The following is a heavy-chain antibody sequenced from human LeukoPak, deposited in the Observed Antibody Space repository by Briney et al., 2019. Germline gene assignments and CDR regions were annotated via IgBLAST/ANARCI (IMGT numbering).Heavy chain of an antibody. CDR2: IYTSGTS. CDR1: GGSISGCY. Sequence: SETLSLTCTVSGGSISGCYWSWIRQPAGKGLEWIGRIYTSGTSNYNPSLKSRVTTSVDTSKNQFSVKLSSVTAADTAAYYCARGDFWSGFYNYWGQGTLVTVSS. CDR3: ARGDFWSGFYNY. J-gene: IGHJ4*02. D-gene: IGHD3-3*01. V-gene: IGHV4-4*07.